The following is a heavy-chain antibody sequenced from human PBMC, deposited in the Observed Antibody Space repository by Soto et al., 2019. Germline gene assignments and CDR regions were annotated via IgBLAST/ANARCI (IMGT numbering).Heavy chain of an antibody. CDR1: GYTFTSYG. J-gene: IGHJ5*02. CDR2: ISAYNGNT. V-gene: IGHV1-18*01. CDR3: ARVNDFWSGSNWFDP. D-gene: IGHD3-3*01. Sequence: ASVKVSCKASGYTFTSYGICWVRQAPGQGLEWMGWISAYNGNTNYAQKLQGRVTMTTDTSTSTAYMELRSLRSDDTAVYYCARVNDFWSGSNWFDPWGQGTLVTVSS.